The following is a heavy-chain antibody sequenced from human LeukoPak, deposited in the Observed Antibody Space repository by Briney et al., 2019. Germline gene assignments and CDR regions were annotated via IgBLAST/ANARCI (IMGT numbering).Heavy chain of an antibody. CDR3: ARVLIVAIGVAFDI. D-gene: IGHD3-22*01. V-gene: IGHV3-30*04. CDR2: ISYDGSNK. Sequence: GGSLRLSCAASGFTFSSYAMHWVRQAPGKGLEWVAVISYDGSNKYYADSVKGRFTISRDNSKNTLYLQMNSLRAEDTAVYYCARVLIVAIGVAFDIWGQGTMVTVSS. J-gene: IGHJ3*02. CDR1: GFTFSSYA.